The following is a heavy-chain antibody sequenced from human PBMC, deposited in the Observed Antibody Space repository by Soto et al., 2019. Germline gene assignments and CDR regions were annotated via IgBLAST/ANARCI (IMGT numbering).Heavy chain of an antibody. CDR3: AKVRQQWLIDAFDI. CDR1: GVNFSNYG. V-gene: IGHV3-NL1*01. D-gene: IGHD6-19*01. Sequence: GGSLRLSSSTFGVNFSNYGVHWVRQAPGQGLEWVAVIRIGGGSTYYADSVKGRFTISRDNSKNTLYLQMNSLRAEDTAVYYSAKVRQQWLIDAFDIWGQGTIVTVSS. J-gene: IGHJ3*02. CDR2: IRIGGGST.